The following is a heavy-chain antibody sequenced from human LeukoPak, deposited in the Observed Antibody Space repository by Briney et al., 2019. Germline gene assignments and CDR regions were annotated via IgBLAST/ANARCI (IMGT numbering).Heavy chain of an antibody. J-gene: IGHJ6*02. CDR3: ARRAQWLPYYYYYGMDV. Sequence: GGSLRLSCAASGFTFSSYWMSWVRQAPGKGLEWVANIKQDGSEKYYVDSVKGRFTIPRDNAKNTLYLQMNSLRAEDTAVYYCARRAQWLPYYYYYGMDVWGQGTTVTVSS. D-gene: IGHD6-19*01. CDR1: GFTFSSYW. CDR2: IKQDGSEK. V-gene: IGHV3-7*03.